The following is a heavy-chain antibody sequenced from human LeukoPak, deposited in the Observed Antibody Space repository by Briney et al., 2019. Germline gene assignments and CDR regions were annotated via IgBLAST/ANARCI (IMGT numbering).Heavy chain of an antibody. CDR2: ISSSSSYI. D-gene: IGHD6-13*01. Sequence: GGSLRLSCAASGFTFISYSMNWVRQAPGRGLEWVSSISSSSSYIYYADSVKGRFTISRDNAKNSLYLQMNSLRAEDTAVYYCARKPPPTGYDYWGQGTLVTVSS. V-gene: IGHV3-21*01. J-gene: IGHJ4*02. CDR1: GFTFISYS. CDR3: ARKPPPTGYDY.